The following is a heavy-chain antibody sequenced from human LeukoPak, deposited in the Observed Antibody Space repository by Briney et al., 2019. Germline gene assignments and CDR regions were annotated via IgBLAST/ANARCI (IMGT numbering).Heavy chain of an antibody. CDR3: ARDSAWTTFDL. Sequence: GGSLRLSCAASGFTFSSFWMHWVRQAPGKGLVWVSRINNYGSSTAYADAVEGRFTISRDDAKNTLYLQMNSLRAEDTAVYYCARDSAWTTFDLWGRGALVTVAS. CDR2: INNYGSST. CDR1: GFTFSSFW. V-gene: IGHV3-74*01. D-gene: IGHD3/OR15-3a*01. J-gene: IGHJ2*01.